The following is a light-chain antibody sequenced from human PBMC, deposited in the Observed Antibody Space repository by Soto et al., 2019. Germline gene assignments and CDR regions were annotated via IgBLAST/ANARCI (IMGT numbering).Light chain of an antibody. CDR3: HQCGNSHWT. CDR1: QSVSSTY. CDR2: GAS. J-gene: IGKJ1*01. Sequence: EVVLTQSPGSLSLSPGERATLSCRASQSVSSTYLAWYQQKPGQAPRVLIYGASSRATGTPDRFSGSGSGTDVTLTISRLEPEDFAVYYCHQCGNSHWTFGQGTKGEIK. V-gene: IGKV3-20*01.